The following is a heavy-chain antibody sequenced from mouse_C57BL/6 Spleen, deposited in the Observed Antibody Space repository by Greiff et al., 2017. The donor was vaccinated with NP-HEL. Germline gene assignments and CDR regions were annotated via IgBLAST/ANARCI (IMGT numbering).Heavy chain of an antibody. CDR3: ASGSITTVVAPLDV. CDR2: IDPSDSYT. Sequence: VKLQQPGAELVMPGASVKLSCKASGYTFTSYWMHWVKQRPGQGLEWIGEIDPSDSYTNYNQKFKGKSTLTVDKSSSTAYMQLSSLTSEDSAVYYCASGSITTVVAPLDVWGTGTTVTVSS. V-gene: IGHV1-69*01. CDR1: GYTFTSYW. J-gene: IGHJ1*03. D-gene: IGHD1-1*01.